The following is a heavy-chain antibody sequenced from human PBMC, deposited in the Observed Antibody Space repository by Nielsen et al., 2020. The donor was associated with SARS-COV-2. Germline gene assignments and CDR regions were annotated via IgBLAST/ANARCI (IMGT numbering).Heavy chain of an antibody. CDR1: GYTFTSYY. V-gene: IGHV1-46*01. CDR2: INPSGGST. J-gene: IGHJ3*02. CDR3: ARGRQPSVERAAFDI. Sequence: ASVKVSCKASGYTFTSYYMHWVRQAPGQGLEWMGIINPSGGSTSYAQKFQDRVTITVHESTSTVYMELRNLRLEDTAVYYCARGRQPSVERAAFDIWGQGTVVTVSS. D-gene: IGHD5-24*01.